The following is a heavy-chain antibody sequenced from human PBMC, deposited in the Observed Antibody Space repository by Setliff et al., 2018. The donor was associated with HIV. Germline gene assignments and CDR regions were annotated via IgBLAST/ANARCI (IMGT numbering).Heavy chain of an antibody. V-gene: IGHV3-7*01. D-gene: IGHD2-15*01. CDR3: ARDATRGGDMDV. CDR2: IKQDGSEK. J-gene: IGHJ6*03. CDR1: GFSFISYW. Sequence: PGGSLKLSCAASGFSFISYWMSWVRQAPGKGLEWVAIIKQDGSEKYYVDSVRGRFTISRDNAKNSLYLKMNSLRAEDTAVYYCARDATRGGDMDVWAKGTTVTVSS.